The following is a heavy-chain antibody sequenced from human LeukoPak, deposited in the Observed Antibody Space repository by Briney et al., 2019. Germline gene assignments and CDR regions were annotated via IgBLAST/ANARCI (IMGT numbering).Heavy chain of an antibody. CDR2: ISTSGGST. CDR3: ARDRRTYYYDRSGFEDTGWFDS. D-gene: IGHD3-22*01. CDR1: GFTVSGYA. V-gene: IGHV3-23*01. J-gene: IGHJ5*01. Sequence: GGSLRLSCAASGFTVSGYAMNWVRQAPGKGLEWVATISTSGGSTYYADFVKGRFTISRDNSKNTLYLQMNSLRAEDTAVYYCARDRRTYYYDRSGFEDTGWFDSWGQGTLVTVSS.